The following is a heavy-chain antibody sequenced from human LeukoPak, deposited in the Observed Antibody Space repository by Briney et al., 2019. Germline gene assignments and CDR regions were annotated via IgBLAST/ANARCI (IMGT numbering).Heavy chain of an antibody. CDR1: GFTFSSYS. CDR2: ISSSSSTI. D-gene: IGHD5-18*01. CDR3: ARGFPGGYSYGYFLPVFDY. Sequence: GGSLRLSCAASGFTFSSYSMNWVRQAPGKGLEWVSYISSSSSTIYYADSVKGRFTISRDNSKNTLYLQMNSLRAEDTAVYYCARGFPGGYSYGYFLPVFDYWGQGTLVTVSS. J-gene: IGHJ4*02. V-gene: IGHV3-48*01.